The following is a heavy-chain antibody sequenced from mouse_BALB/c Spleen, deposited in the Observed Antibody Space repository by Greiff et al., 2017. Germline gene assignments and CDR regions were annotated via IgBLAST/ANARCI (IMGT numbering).Heavy chain of an antibody. J-gene: IGHJ3*01. V-gene: IGHV5-12-2*01. CDR1: GFTFSSYT. CDR3: ARHHDGYSFAY. CDR2: ISNGGGST. Sequence: EVHLVESGGGLVQPGGSLKLSCAASGFTFSSYTMSWVRQTPEKRLEWVAYISNGGGSTYYPDTVKGRFTISRDNAKNTLYLQMSSLKSEDTAMYYCARHHDGYSFAYWGQGTLVTVSA. D-gene: IGHD2-3*01.